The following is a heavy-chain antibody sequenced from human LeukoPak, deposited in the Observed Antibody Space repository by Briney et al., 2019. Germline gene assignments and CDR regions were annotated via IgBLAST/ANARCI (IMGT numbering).Heavy chain of an antibody. CDR2: ISGSGGST. V-gene: IGHV3-23*01. Sequence: AGGSLRLSCAASGFTFSSYAMSWVRQAPGKGLEWVSAISGSGGSTYYADSVKGRFTIPRDNSKNTLYLQMNSLRAEDTAVYYCAKGADNGSVFDYWGQGTLVTVSS. CDR1: GFTFSSYA. CDR3: AKGADNGSVFDY. J-gene: IGHJ4*02. D-gene: IGHD4/OR15-4a*01.